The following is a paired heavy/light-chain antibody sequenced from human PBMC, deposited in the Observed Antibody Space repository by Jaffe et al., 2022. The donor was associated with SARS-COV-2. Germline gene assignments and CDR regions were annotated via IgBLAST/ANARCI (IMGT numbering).Light chain of an antibody. CDR3: CSYAGSSTPWV. CDR2: EGS. J-gene: IGLJ3*02. V-gene: IGLV2-23*01. Sequence: QSALTQPASVSGSPGQSITISCTGTSSDVGSYNLVSWYQQHPGKAPKLMIYEGSKRPSGVSNRFSGSKSGNTASLTISGLQAEDEADYYCCSYAGSSTPWVFGGGTKLTVL. CDR1: SSDVGSYNL.
Heavy chain of an antibody. Sequence: EVQLVESGGGLVKPGGSLRLSCAASGFTFSSYSMNWVRQAPGKGLEWVSSISSSSSYIYYADSVKGRFTISRDNAKNSLYLQMNSLRAEDTAVYYCARVGGDSGWYRQAVAFDIWGQGTMVTVSS. V-gene: IGHV3-21*01. CDR3: ARVGGDSGWYRQAVAFDI. CDR1: GFTFSSYS. D-gene: IGHD6-19*01. J-gene: IGHJ3*02. CDR2: ISSSSSYI.